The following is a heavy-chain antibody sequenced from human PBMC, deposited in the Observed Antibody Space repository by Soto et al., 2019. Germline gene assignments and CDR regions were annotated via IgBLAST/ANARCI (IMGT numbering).Heavy chain of an antibody. Sequence: QVQLVQSGAEVKKPGSSVKVSCKASGGTFSSYAISWVRQAPGQGLEWMGGLIPIFGPGNYAQKFQGRVTITADESTSTAYMELSSLRSEDTAVYYCARARITIFGVVTPYYYYYGMDVWGQGTTVTVSS. V-gene: IGHV1-69*01. D-gene: IGHD3-3*01. CDR1: GGTFSSYA. J-gene: IGHJ6*02. CDR3: ARARITIFGVVTPYYYYYGMDV. CDR2: LIPIFGPG.